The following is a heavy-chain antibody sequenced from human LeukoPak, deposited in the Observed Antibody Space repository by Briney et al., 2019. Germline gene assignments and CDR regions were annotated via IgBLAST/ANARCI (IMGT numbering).Heavy chain of an antibody. Sequence: ASVKVSCKASGYTFTIYYMHWVRQTPGQGLEWMGIINPSGGSTSYAQKFQGRVTMTRDTTTSTVYMELSSLRSEDTAVYYCAGDLTYYYGSGSYDRYNWFDPWGQGTLVTVSS. D-gene: IGHD3-10*01. CDR3: AGDLTYYYGSGSYDRYNWFDP. CDR2: INPSGGST. J-gene: IGHJ5*02. CDR1: GYTFTIYY. V-gene: IGHV1-46*01.